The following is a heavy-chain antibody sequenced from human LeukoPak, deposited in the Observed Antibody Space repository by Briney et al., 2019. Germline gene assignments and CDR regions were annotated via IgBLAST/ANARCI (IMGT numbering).Heavy chain of an antibody. CDR1: GGSISSGDYY. D-gene: IGHD4-17*01. CDR3: ARDTLPSTA. J-gene: IGHJ5*02. CDR2: ISSSGSTI. Sequence: LSLTCTVSGGSISSGDYYWSWIRQAPGKGLEWVSYISSSGSTIYYADSVKGRFTISRDNAKNSLYLQMNSLRAEDTAVYYCARDTLPSTAWGQGTLVTVSS. V-gene: IGHV3-11*01.